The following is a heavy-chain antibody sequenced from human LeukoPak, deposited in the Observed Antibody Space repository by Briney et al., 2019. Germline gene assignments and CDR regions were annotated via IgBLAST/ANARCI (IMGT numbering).Heavy chain of an antibody. CDR3: ARGDWTSSYYYMDV. D-gene: IGHD3/OR15-3a*01. J-gene: IGHJ6*03. Sequence: ASVKVSCKASGYTFTSYGISWVRQAPGQGLEWMGWISAYNGNTNYAQKLQGRVTMTTEKSTSTVYMELRSLRSDDTAVYYCARGDWTSSYYYMDVWGKGTTVTVSS. CDR2: ISAYNGNT. V-gene: IGHV1-18*01. CDR1: GYTFTSYG.